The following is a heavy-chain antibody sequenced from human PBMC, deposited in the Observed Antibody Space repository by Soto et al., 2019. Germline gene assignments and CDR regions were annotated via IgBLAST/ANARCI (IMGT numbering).Heavy chain of an antibody. V-gene: IGHV1-69*19. Sequence: QVQLLQSGAEMKKPGSSVEVSCQSSGGTFNTYAMNWVRQAPGQGPEWMGDISPMFGAANYAPKLQGRVTITADESTGTSYMQLSSLTSEDTALYFCAREVQVHTPAFVYWGQGTLVTVSS. CDR2: ISPMFGAA. D-gene: IGHD3-10*01. CDR3: AREVQVHTPAFVY. CDR1: GGTFNTYA. J-gene: IGHJ4*02.